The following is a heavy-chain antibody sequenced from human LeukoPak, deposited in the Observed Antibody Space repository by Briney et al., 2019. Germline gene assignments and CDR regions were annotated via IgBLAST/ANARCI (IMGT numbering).Heavy chain of an antibody. CDR1: GYSFTSYW. D-gene: IGHD6-13*01. CDR2: IYPGDSDT. Sequence: GEFLKISCKGSGYSFTSYWIGWVRQMPGKGLEWMGIIYPGDSDTRYSPSFQGQVTISADKSISTAYLQWSSLKASDTAMYHCARGGAAAGETYYFDYWGQGTLVTVSS. J-gene: IGHJ4*02. V-gene: IGHV5-51*01. CDR3: ARGGAAAGETYYFDY.